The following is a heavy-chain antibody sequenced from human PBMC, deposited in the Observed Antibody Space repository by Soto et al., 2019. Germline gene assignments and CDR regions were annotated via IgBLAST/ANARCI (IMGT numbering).Heavy chain of an antibody. J-gene: IGHJ4*02. CDR3: ARQRTSVVTQAYFDD. CDR1: GGSINSRSYY. Sequence: SETLSLTCTVSGGSINSRSYYWGWIRQSPGKGLEWIGSIYYSGSTYYNPPLKSRVAMSVDTSKNQFSLKLRSVSAADTAVYYCARQRTSVVTQAYFDDWGQGSLVTVSS. CDR2: IYYSGST. D-gene: IGHD2-21*02. V-gene: IGHV4-39*01.